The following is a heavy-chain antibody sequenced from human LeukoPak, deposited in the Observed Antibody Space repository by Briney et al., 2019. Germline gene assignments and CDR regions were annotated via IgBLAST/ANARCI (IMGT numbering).Heavy chain of an antibody. Sequence: ASVKVSCKASGYTFTSYDINWVRQATGQGLEWMGWMNPNSGNTGYTQKFQGRVTMTRNTSISTAYTELSSLRSEDTAVYYCARGPLRITMVRGVINNWFDPWGQGTLVTVSS. J-gene: IGHJ5*02. D-gene: IGHD3-10*01. CDR2: MNPNSGNT. CDR1: GYTFTSYD. CDR3: ARGPLRITMVRGVINNWFDP. V-gene: IGHV1-8*01.